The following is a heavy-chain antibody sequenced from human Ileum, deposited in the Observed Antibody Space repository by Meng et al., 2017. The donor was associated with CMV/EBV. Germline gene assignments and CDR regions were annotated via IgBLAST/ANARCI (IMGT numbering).Heavy chain of an antibody. Sequence: ASVKVSCKASGYTFTSYGISWVRQAPGQGLEWMGIINPSAGSTTYAQKFQGRVTMTRDTSTSTVYMELSSLRSEDTAVYYCARRPLAASYYYGMDVWGQGTTVTVSS. CDR2: INPSAGST. D-gene: IGHD6-13*01. CDR1: GYTFTSYG. J-gene: IGHJ6*02. V-gene: IGHV1-46*01. CDR3: ARRPLAASYYYGMDV.